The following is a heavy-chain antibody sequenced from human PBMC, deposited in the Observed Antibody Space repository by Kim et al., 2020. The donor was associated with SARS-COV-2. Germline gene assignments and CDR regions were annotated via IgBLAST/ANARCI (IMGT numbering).Heavy chain of an antibody. V-gene: IGHV4-39*01. CDR2: IYYSGTT. D-gene: IGHD3-3*01. Sequence: SETLSLTCTVSGASIGSTNYYWGWIRQSPGKGLEWIGTIYYSGTTYYNPSFESRVTISIDTSSNQFSLKLSSVTAADTAVYYCARPPRGISRRAFDIWGKGTLVTVSS. CDR3: ARPPRGISRRAFDI. J-gene: IGHJ3*02. CDR1: GASIGSTNYY.